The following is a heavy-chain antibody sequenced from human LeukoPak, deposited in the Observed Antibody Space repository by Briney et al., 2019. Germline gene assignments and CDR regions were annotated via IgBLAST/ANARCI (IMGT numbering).Heavy chain of an antibody. D-gene: IGHD6-6*01. CDR3: AGIAARQSGEDY. V-gene: IGHV1-69*05. CDR2: IIPIFGTA. CDR1: GGTFSSYA. J-gene: IGHJ4*02. Sequence: GSSVKVSCKASGGTFSSYAISWVRQAPGQGLEWMGRIIPIFGTANYAQKFQGRVTITTDESTSTAYMELSSLRSEDTAVYYCAGIAARQSGEDYWGQGTLVTVSS.